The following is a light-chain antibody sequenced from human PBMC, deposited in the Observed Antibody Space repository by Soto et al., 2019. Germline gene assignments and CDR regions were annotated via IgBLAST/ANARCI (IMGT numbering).Light chain of an antibody. CDR1: SSDVGGYNY. V-gene: IGLV2-11*01. J-gene: IGLJ1*01. CDR2: DVT. CDR3: CPYSSTYPLYV. Sequence: QSALTQPRSVSGSPGQSVTISCTGTSSDVGGYNYVSWYQQHPGKAPKLVIYDVTGRSSGAPDRFSGSKSGNTASLTISGLQAEDEADYYCCPYSSTYPLYVFGTGTKVTVL.